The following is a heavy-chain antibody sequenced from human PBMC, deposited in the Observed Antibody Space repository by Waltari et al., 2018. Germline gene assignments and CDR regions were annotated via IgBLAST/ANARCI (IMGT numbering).Heavy chain of an antibody. CDR3: VVGGYCSPSICPWDY. D-gene: IGHD2-15*01. V-gene: IGHV1-3*04. Sequence: QVQLVQSGAEVTKPGASVKVSCTASGSTFTRYAIHWVRQAPGQRLEWMGRVNTEDGETMYGMNFRDRITMTADTSTNTAYMELSSLRSADTAVYYCVVGGYCSPSICPWDYWGQGTLVTVSS. CDR2: VNTEDGET. CDR1: GSTFTRYA. J-gene: IGHJ4*02.